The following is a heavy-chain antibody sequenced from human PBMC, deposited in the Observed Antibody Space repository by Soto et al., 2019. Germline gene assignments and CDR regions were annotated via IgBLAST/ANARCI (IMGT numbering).Heavy chain of an antibody. D-gene: IGHD6-19*01. CDR3: ARQGRWLVDFDY. Sequence: QLQLQESGPGLVKPSETLSLTCTVSGGSISSSSYYWGWIRQPPGKGLEWIGSIYYSGSTYYNPSLKSRVTISVDTSKNQFSLKLSSVTAADTAVYYCARQGRWLVDFDYWGQGTLVTVSS. V-gene: IGHV4-39*01. J-gene: IGHJ4*02. CDR2: IYYSGST. CDR1: GGSISSSSYY.